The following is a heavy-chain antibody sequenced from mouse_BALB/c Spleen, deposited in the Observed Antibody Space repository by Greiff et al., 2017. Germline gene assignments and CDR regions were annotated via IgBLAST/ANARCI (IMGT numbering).Heavy chain of an antibody. Sequence: EVQLVESGGGLVQPGGSRKLSCAASGFTFSSFGMHWVRQAPEKGLEWVAYISSGSSTIYYADTVKGRFTISRDNPKNTLFLQMTSLRSEDTAMYYCARGDYGSSWDYWGQGTTLTVSS. CDR1: GFTFSSFG. CDR2: ISSGSSTI. D-gene: IGHD1-1*01. V-gene: IGHV5-17*02. J-gene: IGHJ2*01. CDR3: ARGDYGSSWDY.